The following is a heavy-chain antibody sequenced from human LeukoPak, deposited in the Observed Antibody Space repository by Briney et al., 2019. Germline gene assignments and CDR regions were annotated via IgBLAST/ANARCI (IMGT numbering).Heavy chain of an antibody. CDR3: ARDDSSGWYGDAFDI. J-gene: IGHJ3*02. CDR2: ISSSSSYI. CDR1: GFTFTNYA. Sequence: GGSLRLSCAASGFTFTNYAMNWVRQAPGKGLEWVSSISSSSSYIYYADSVKGRFTISRGNAKNSLYLQMNSLRAEDTAVYYCARDDSSGWYGDAFDIWGQGTMVTVSS. V-gene: IGHV3-21*01. D-gene: IGHD6-19*01.